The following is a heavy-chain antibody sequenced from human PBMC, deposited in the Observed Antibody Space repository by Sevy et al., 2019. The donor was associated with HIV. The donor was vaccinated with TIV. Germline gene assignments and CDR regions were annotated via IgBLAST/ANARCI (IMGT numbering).Heavy chain of an antibody. CDR1: GFTFSSYG. V-gene: IGHV3-30*18. D-gene: IGHD3-3*01. J-gene: IGHJ6*02. CDR3: AKDMSDGNYDFWSGYSRRPDV. CDR2: ISYDGSNK. Sequence: GGSLRLSCAASGFTFSSYGMHWVRQAPGKGLEWVAVISYDGSNKYYADSVKGRFTISRDNSKNTLYLQMNSLRAEDTAVYYCAKDMSDGNYDFWSGYSRRPDVGGQGTTVTVSS.